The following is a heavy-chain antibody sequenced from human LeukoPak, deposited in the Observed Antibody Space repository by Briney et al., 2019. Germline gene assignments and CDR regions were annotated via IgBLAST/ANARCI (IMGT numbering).Heavy chain of an antibody. CDR1: GFTVSSNY. CDR2: IYSGGSR. J-gene: IGHJ6*04. Sequence: GGSLRLSCAASGFTVSSNYMSWVRQAPGKGLEWVSVIYSGGSRYYADSVKGRFTISRDNSKNTLYLQMNSLRAEDTAVYYCAELGITMIGGVWGKGTTVTISS. D-gene: IGHD3-10*02. V-gene: IGHV3-66*01. CDR3: AELGITMIGGV.